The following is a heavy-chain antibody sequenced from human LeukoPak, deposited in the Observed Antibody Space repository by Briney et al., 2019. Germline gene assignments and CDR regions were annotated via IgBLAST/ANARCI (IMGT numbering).Heavy chain of an antibody. CDR1: GFTVSSNY. J-gene: IGHJ6*02. Sequence: PGGSLRLSCAASGFTVSSNYMSWVRQAPGKGLEWVSVIYSGGSTYYADSVKGRFTISRDNSKNTLYLQMNSLRAEDTAVYYCARDRVVAANYYYGMDVWGQGTTVTVSS. D-gene: IGHD2-15*01. CDR3: ARDRVVAANYYYGMDV. V-gene: IGHV3-53*01. CDR2: IYSGGST.